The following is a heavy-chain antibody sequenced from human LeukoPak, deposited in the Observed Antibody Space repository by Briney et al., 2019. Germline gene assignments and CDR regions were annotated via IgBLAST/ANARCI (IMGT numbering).Heavy chain of an antibody. CDR3: ARRVTMIRGVIIGAYFDY. V-gene: IGHV1-46*01. CDR1: GYTFTSYY. Sequence: ASVKVSCKASGYTFTSYYMHWVRQAPGQGLEWMGIINPSGGSTSYAQKFQGRVTMTRDTSTSAVYMELSSLRSEDTAVYYCARRVTMIRGVIIGAYFDYWGQGTLVTVSS. D-gene: IGHD3-10*01. CDR2: INPSGGST. J-gene: IGHJ4*02.